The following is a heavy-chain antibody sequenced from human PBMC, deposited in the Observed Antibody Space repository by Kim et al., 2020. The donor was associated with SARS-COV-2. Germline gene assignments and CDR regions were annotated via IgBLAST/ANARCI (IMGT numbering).Heavy chain of an antibody. V-gene: IGHV3-9*01. Sequence: GGSLRLSCAASGFTFDDYAMHWVRQAPGKGLEWVSGISWNSDTIGYADSLKGRFTISRDNAKNSLYLQMNSLRLEDTALYYCAKRDGGSSRHFDCWGQGTLVTASS. D-gene: IGHD1-26*01. CDR3: AKRDGGSSRHFDC. J-gene: IGHJ4*02. CDR2: ISWNSDTI. CDR1: GFTFDDYA.